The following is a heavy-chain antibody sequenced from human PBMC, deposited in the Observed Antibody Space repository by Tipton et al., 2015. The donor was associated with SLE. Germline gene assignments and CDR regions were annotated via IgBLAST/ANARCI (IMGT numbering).Heavy chain of an antibody. CDR2: FYTGGGT. V-gene: IGHV4-4*07. CDR3: ARRDSSSSGRAFDI. J-gene: IGHJ3*02. D-gene: IGHD6-6*01. CDR1: GGSLSSYY. Sequence: TLSLTCTVSGGSLSSYYWSWIRQPAGKGLEWIGRFYTGGGTNYNPSLKSRVTMSVDTSKNQFSLKLSSVTAADTAVYYCARRDSSSSGRAFDIWGQGTIVTVSS.